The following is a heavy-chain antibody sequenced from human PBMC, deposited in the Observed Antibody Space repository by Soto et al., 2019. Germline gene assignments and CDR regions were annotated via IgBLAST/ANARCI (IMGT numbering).Heavy chain of an antibody. CDR1: GAALSNHF. Sequence: QVQLVQSGAEVRKPGSSVKVSCTTFGAALSNHFISWVRLAPGQGLEWMGRITPILGIPNFSQNFQGRVTMTADRYTKTIYMELSSLRSDDTAVYYCAGGGSVDYGGYNYWGQGTLVTVSS. J-gene: IGHJ4*02. CDR3: AGGGSVDYGGYNY. V-gene: IGHV1-69*02. D-gene: IGHD4-17*01. CDR2: ITPILGIP.